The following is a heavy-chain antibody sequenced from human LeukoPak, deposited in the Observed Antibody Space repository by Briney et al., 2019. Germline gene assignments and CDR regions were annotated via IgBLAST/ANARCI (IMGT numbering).Heavy chain of an antibody. CDR1: DGSISNYY. Sequence: SETLSLTCTVSDGSISNYYWSWIRQPPGKGLEWIGYIYTSGSTNYDPSLKSRVTISVDTSKNQFSLKLSSVTAADTAVYYCARHLTGSSVCIEYWGQGTLVTVSS. CDR3: ARHLTGSSVCIEY. D-gene: IGHD2-8*02. CDR2: IYTSGST. V-gene: IGHV4-4*09. J-gene: IGHJ4*02.